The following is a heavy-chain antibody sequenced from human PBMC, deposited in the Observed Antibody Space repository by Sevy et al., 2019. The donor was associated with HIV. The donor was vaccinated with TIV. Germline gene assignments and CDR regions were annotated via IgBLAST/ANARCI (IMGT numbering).Heavy chain of an antibody. Sequence: GGSLRLSCAVSGFTLTNEFFSWVRQAPGKGLEWVAVVYSGGATYYAESVKGRFTISRDKSKGTLYLQMKSLRAEDTAVYYCARVGYCRGGTCFSGFCYAMDVWGQGTTVTVSS. D-gene: IGHD2-15*01. V-gene: IGHV3-53*01. CDR3: ARVGYCRGGTCFSGFCYAMDV. CDR2: VYSGGAT. J-gene: IGHJ6*02. CDR1: GFTLTNEF.